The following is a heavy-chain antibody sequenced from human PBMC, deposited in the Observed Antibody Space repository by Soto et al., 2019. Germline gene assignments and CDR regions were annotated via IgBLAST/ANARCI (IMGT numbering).Heavy chain of an antibody. CDR1: GGSISSSSYY. CDR3: ARSRGGLLWFGELSWFGP. CDR2: IYYSGST. D-gene: IGHD3-10*01. J-gene: IGHJ5*02. Sequence: QLQLQESGPGLVKPSETLSLTCTVSGGSISSSSYYWGWIRQPPGKGLEWIGSIYYSGSTYYNPYLKSRVTTSADTSKNQFSLKLSSVTAADTAVYYCARSRGGLLWFGELSWFGPWGQGTLVTVSS. V-gene: IGHV4-39*01.